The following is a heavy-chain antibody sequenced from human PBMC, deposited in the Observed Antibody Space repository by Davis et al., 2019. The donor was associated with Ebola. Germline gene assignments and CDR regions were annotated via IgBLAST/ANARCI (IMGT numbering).Heavy chain of an antibody. V-gene: IGHV3-30-3*01. D-gene: IGHD5-24*01. J-gene: IGHJ4*02. CDR1: GFTFSSYA. CDR2: ISYDGSNK. CDR3: AREWRWLQLGYFDY. Sequence: GESLKISCAASGFTFSSYAMHWVRQAPGKGLEWVAVISYDGSNKYYADSVKGRFTISRDNSKNTLYLQMNSLRAEDTAVYYCAREWRWLQLGYFDYWGQGTLVTVSS.